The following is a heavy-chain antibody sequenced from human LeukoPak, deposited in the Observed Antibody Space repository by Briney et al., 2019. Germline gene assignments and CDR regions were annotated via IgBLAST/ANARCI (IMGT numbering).Heavy chain of an antibody. J-gene: IGHJ4*02. D-gene: IGHD6-13*01. Sequence: SETLSLTCTVSGGSISTNDYYWSWIRQPPGKGLEWIGYIYYSGSTNYNPSLKSRVTISVDTSKNQFSLKLSSVTAADTAVYYCARDLFGGSWLDYWGQGTLVTVSS. V-gene: IGHV4-61*08. CDR2: IYYSGST. CDR1: GGSISTNDYY. CDR3: ARDLFGGSWLDY.